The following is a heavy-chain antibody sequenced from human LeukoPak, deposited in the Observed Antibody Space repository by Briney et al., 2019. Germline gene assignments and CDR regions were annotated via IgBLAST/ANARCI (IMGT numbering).Heavy chain of an antibody. CDR1: GFTLRGYG. CDR3: ARVRGNCAGGSCYLDY. Sequence: GGSLRLSCAASGFTLRGYGMKWVRQAPGKGLEWVAIIWSDGSYKYYVDSVKGRFSISRDDSKNTLYLQMNSLRAEDTAVYYCARVRGNCAGGSCYLDYWGQGTLVTVSS. D-gene: IGHD2-8*02. V-gene: IGHV3-33*01. J-gene: IGHJ4*02. CDR2: IWSDGSYK.